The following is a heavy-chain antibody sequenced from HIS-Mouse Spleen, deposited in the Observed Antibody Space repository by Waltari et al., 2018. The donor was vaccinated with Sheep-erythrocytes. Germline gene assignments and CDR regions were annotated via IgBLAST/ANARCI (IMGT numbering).Heavy chain of an antibody. V-gene: IGHV3-15*01. J-gene: IGHJ5*02. D-gene: IGHD2-2*01. CDR3: TTDQSSVVVVRAGWFDP. CDR1: GFTFSNAW. CDR2: NKSKSDGGTK. Sequence: EVQLVESGGGLVKPGGSLRLSCAASGFTFSNAWMSWVRQAPGEGVCGVGLNKSKSDGGTKDYAAPVKGRFTISRDDSKNTLYLQMNSLKTEDTAVYYCTTDQSSVVVVRAGWFDPWGQGTLVTVSS.